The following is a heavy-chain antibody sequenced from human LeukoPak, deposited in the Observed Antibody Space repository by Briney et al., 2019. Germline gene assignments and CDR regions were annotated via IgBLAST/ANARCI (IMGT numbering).Heavy chain of an antibody. CDR3: ARGPIGYCSGGSCLSPYYFDY. D-gene: IGHD2-15*01. Sequence: ASVKVSCKASGYTFTSYDINWVRQATGQGLEWMGWMNPNNGNTGYAQKFQGRVTMTRNTSISTAYMELSSLRSEDTAVYYCARGPIGYCSGGSCLSPYYFDYWGQGTLVTVSS. CDR2: MNPNNGNT. CDR1: GYTFTSYD. J-gene: IGHJ4*02. V-gene: IGHV1-8*01.